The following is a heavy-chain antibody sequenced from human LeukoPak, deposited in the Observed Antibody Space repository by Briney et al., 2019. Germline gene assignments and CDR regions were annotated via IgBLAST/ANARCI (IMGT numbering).Heavy chain of an antibody. CDR1: GFIVSNNY. CDR3: ARQSSIVVVPAATGYYYGMDV. V-gene: IGHV3-53*01. D-gene: IGHD2-2*01. J-gene: IGHJ6*02. CDR2: LYNAGST. Sequence: GGSLRLSCVASGFIVSNNYMSWVRQAPGKGLEWVSVLYNAGSTYYADSVKGRFTISRDNSKNTLYLQMYSLRAEDTAVYYCARQSSIVVVPAATGYYYGMDVWGQGTTVTVSS.